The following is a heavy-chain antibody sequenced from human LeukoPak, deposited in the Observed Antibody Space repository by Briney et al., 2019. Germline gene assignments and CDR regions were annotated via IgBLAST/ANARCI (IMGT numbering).Heavy chain of an antibody. J-gene: IGHJ5*02. V-gene: IGHV4-39*07. CDR2: IYYSGST. CDR1: GGSISSSSYY. Sequence: PSETLSLTCTVSGGSISSSSYYWGWIRQPPGKGLEWIGSIYYSGSTYYNPSLKSRVTISVDTSKNQFSLKLSSVTAADTAVYYCARDIPMVRGVSTNWFDPWGQGTLVTVSS. CDR3: ARDIPMVRGVSTNWFDP. D-gene: IGHD3-10*01.